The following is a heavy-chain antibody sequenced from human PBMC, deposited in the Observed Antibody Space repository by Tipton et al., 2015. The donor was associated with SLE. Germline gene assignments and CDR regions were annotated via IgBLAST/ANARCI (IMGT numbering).Heavy chain of an antibody. V-gene: IGHV3-30*04. D-gene: IGHD3-3*01. CDR2: ISYDGSNK. J-gene: IGHJ6*02. Sequence: SLRLSCAASGFTFSSYAMHWVRQAPGKGLEWVAVISYDGSNKYYADSVKGRFTISRDNSKNTLYLQMNSLRAEDTAVYYCARGASWSGQRGMDVWGQGTTVTVSS. CDR1: GFTFSSYA. CDR3: ARGASWSGQRGMDV.